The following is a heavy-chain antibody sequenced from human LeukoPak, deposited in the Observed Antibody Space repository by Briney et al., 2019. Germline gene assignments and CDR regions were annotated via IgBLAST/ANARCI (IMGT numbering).Heavy chain of an antibody. V-gene: IGHV3-30*18. CDR2: ISYDGSNK. Sequence: PGGSLRLSCAASGFTFSSYGMHWVRQAPGKGLEWVAVISYDGSNKYYADSVKGRFTISRDNSKNTLYLQMNSLRTEDTAVYYCAKDRIGTNLYTTMVGDFDFWGQGTLVTVSS. D-gene: IGHD5-18*01. CDR1: GFTFSSYG. J-gene: IGHJ4*02. CDR3: AKDRIGTNLYTTMVGDFDF.